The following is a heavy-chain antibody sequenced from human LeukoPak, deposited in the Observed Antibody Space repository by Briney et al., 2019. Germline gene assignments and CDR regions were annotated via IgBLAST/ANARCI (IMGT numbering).Heavy chain of an antibody. CDR2: IRYDGSDK. CDR3: ARDIVVPAASGRYFDY. CDR1: GFTFSSYG. J-gene: IGHJ4*02. D-gene: IGHD2-2*01. Sequence: GRSLRLSCAASGFTFSSYGMHWVRQAPGKGLEWVAFIRYDGSDKFYADSVKGRFTISRDNSKNTLYLQMNSLRPEDTAVYYCARDIVVPAASGRYFDYWGQGTLITVSS. V-gene: IGHV3-30*02.